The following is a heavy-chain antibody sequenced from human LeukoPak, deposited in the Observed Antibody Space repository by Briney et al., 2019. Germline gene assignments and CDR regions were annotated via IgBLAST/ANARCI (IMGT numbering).Heavy chain of an antibody. CDR1: GFSLSTSGVG. J-gene: IGHJ4*02. D-gene: IGHD3-22*01. Sequence: SGPTLVNPTQTLTLTCTFSGFSLSTSGVGVGWIRQPPGKALEWLALIYWDDDKRYSPSLKSRLTITKDTSKNQVVLTMTNMDPVDTATYYCAHSWVPYYDSSGYGRDFDYWGQGTLVTVSS. CDR2: IYWDDDK. V-gene: IGHV2-5*02. CDR3: AHSWVPYYDSSGYGRDFDY.